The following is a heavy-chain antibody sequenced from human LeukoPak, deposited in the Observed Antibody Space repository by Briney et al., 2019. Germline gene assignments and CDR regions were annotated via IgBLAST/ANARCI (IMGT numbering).Heavy chain of an antibody. D-gene: IGHD6-13*01. CDR3: ARGGGRAAAGKSGTWFDP. CDR1: GYTFTGYY. J-gene: IGHJ5*02. V-gene: IGHV1-2*02. CDR2: INPNSGGT. Sequence: GASVKVSCKSSGYTFTGYYMHWVRQAPGQGLEWMGWINPNSGGTNYAQKFQGRVTMTRDTSISTAFMELSRLRSDDTAVYYCARGGGRAAAGKSGTWFDPWGQGTLVTVSS.